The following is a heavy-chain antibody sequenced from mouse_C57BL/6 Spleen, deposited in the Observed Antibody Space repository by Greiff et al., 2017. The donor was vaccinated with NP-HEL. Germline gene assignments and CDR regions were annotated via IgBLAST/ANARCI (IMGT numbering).Heavy chain of an antibody. CDR2: IWRGGST. V-gene: IGHV2-5*01. D-gene: IGHD2-5*01. CDR3: AKNPAYYSNYDAMDY. CDR1: GFSLTSYG. J-gene: IGHJ4*01. Sequence: QVQLKESGPGLVQPSQRLSITCTVSGFSLTSYGVHWVRQSPGKGLEWLGVIWRGGSTDYNAAFMSRLSITKDNSKSQVFFKMNSLQADDTAIYYCAKNPAYYSNYDAMDYWGQGTSVTVSS.